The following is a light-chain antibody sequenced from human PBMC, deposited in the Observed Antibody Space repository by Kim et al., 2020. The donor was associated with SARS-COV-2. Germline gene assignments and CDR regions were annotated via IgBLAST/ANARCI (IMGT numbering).Light chain of an antibody. CDR3: SSYTSSSTLV. V-gene: IGLV2-14*03. J-gene: IGLJ2*01. CDR1: RSDVGVYNY. CDR2: DVS. Sequence: GQSITISCTGTRSDVGVYNYVSWYQQHPGKAPKLMIYDVSNRSSGVSNRFSGSKSGNTASLTISGLQAEDEADYYCSSYTSSSTLVFGGGTQLTVL.